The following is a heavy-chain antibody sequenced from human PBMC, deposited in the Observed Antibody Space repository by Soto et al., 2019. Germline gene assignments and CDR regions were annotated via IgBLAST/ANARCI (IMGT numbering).Heavy chain of an antibody. V-gene: IGHV4-31*03. CDR1: GGSISSGGYY. CDR2: IYYSGST. CDR3: ARGRALGHCSGGSCWGLGWFDP. J-gene: IGHJ5*02. D-gene: IGHD2-15*01. Sequence: TSETLSLTCTVSGGSISSGGYYWSWIRQHPGKGLEWIGYIYYSGSTYYNPSLKSRVTISVDTSKNQFSLKLSSVTAADTAVYYCARGRALGHCSGGSCWGLGWFDPWGQGTLVTVSS.